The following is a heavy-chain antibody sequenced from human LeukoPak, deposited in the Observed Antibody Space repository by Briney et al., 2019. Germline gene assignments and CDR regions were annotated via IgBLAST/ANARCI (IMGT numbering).Heavy chain of an antibody. Sequence: SETLSLTCAVYGGSFSGYYWSWIRQPPGKGLEWIGEINHSGSTNYNPSLKSRVTISVDTSKNQFSLKLSSVTAADTAVYYCASAGYYDSSGYYADWGQGTLVTVSS. D-gene: IGHD3-22*01. J-gene: IGHJ4*02. CDR2: INHSGST. CDR1: GGSFSGYY. V-gene: IGHV4-34*01. CDR3: ASAGYYDSSGYYAD.